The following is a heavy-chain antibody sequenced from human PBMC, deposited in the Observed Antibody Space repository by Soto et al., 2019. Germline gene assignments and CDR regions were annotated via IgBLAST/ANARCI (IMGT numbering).Heavy chain of an antibody. D-gene: IGHD6-19*01. J-gene: IGHJ3*02. V-gene: IGHV3-30*03. CDR3: AIPPGYSSGRYMNAFDI. CDR1: GFTFSSYG. CDR2: ISYDGSNK. Sequence: GGSLRLSCAASGFTFSSYGMHWVRQAPGKGLEWVAVISYDGSNKYYADSVKGRLTISRDNSKNTLYLQMNSLRAEDTAVYYCAIPPGYSSGRYMNAFDIWGQGTMVTVSS.